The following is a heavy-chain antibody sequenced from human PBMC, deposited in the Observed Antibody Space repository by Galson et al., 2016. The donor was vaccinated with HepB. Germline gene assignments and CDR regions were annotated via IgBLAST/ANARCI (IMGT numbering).Heavy chain of an antibody. V-gene: IGHV3-23*01. CDR2: ISGSGGIT. J-gene: IGHJ3*02. CDR3: AKVFLVGTADGYDI. Sequence: SLRLSCADSNLSVISNYMSWFRQAPGKGLEWVSVISGSGGITHYADSVKGGFTISRDNYKNTLYVKMNSLTAVDTAIYYCAKVFLVGTADGYDIWGQGTMVIVSS. CDR1: NLSVISNY. D-gene: IGHD2-21*02.